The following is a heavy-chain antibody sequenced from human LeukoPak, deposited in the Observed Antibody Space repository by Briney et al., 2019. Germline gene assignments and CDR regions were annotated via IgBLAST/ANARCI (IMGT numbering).Heavy chain of an antibody. CDR3: VKAFVVVVATTPIFDY. V-gene: IGHV3-64D*06. CDR1: GFTFSSYA. CDR2: ISSNGGNT. D-gene: IGHD2-15*01. J-gene: IGHJ4*02. Sequence: PGGSLRLSCSASGFTFSSYAMHWVRQAPGKGLEYVSAISSNGGNTYYADSVKGRFIISRDNSKNMLYLHMSSLRAEDTAVYYCVKAFVVVVATTPIFDYWGQGTLVTVSS.